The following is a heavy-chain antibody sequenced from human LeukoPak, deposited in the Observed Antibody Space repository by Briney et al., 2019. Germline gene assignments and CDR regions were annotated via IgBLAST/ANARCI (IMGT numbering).Heavy chain of an antibody. J-gene: IGHJ6*02. CDR2: ISAYNGNT. CDR3: ARDRTYCGGDCYSYGKDV. Sequence: ASVKVSCKASGYTFTSYGISWVRQAPGQGLEWMGWISAYNGNTNYAQKLQGRVTMTTDTSTSTAYMELRSLRSDDTAVYYCARDRTYCGGDCYSYGKDVWGQGTTVTVSS. CDR1: GYTFTSYG. D-gene: IGHD2-21*02. V-gene: IGHV1-18*01.